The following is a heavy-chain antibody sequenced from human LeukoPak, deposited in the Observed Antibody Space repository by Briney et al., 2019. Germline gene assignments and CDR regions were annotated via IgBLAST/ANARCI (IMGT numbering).Heavy chain of an antibody. CDR2: IKSKTDGGTT. D-gene: IGHD5-12*01. Sequence: GGSLRLSCAASGFTFSDPWMTWVRQAPGKGLEWVGRIKSKTDGGTTDYAAPVKGRFTISRDDSENTLDLQMDSLKSDYTAVYYCVTLMATAPGWGQGTLVTVSS. CDR1: GFTFSDPW. J-gene: IGHJ4*02. V-gene: IGHV3-15*01. CDR3: VTLMATAPG.